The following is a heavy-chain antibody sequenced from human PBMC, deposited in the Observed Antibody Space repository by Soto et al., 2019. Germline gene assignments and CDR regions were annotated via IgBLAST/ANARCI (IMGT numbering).Heavy chain of an antibody. V-gene: IGHV4-61*01. J-gene: IGHJ4*02. D-gene: IGHD1-1*01. CDR2: TYYSGST. CDR3: ARERTGVPTFFDY. CDR1: GGSVTSGSYY. Sequence: ETLSLTCTVSGGSVTSGSYYWSWIRQPPGRGLEWLGYTYYSGSTSYNPPLKSRVTISVDSSKNQFSLKLSSVTAADTAVYYCARERTGVPTFFDYWGQGTLVTVSS.